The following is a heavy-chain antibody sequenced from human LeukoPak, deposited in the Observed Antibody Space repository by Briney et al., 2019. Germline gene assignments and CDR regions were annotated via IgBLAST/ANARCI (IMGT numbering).Heavy chain of an antibody. D-gene: IGHD6-13*01. J-gene: IGHJ5*02. Sequence: SETLSLTCTVSGGSISGGGYYWSWIRQHPGKGLEWIGYIYYSGSTYYNPSLKSRVTISVDTSKNQFSLKLSSVTAADTAVYYCARDPSWSGYNWFDPWGQGTLVTVSS. CDR3: ARDPSWSGYNWFDP. CDR1: GGSISGGGYY. CDR2: IYYSGST. V-gene: IGHV4-31*03.